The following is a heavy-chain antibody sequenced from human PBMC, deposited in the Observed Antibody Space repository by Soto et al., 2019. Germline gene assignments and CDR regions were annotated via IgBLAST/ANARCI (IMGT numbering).Heavy chain of an antibody. CDR3: ARGPGVVDFWRGYRLGARRFNL. CDR2: INHSGST. D-gene: IGHD3-3*01. V-gene: IGHV4-34*01. CDR1: GGSFSGYY. J-gene: IGHJ4*02. Sequence: TLSLTCAVYGGSFSGYYWSWIRQPPGKGLEWIGEINHSGSTNYTPSLKSRATISVDTSKNQFSLSLNSVTASDTAASCLARGPGVVDFWRGYRLGARRFNLWGEGTRGTLSP.